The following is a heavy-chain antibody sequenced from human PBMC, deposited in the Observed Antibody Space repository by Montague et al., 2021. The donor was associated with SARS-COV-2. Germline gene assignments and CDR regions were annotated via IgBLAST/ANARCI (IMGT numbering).Heavy chain of an antibody. CDR3: SGGGGYCSGGSCYYWFDP. CDR2: IYNCGTT. D-gene: IGHD2-15*01. Sequence: SETLSLTCTVSGDSISSYFWNWIRQPPGKGLELIGDIYNCGTTNYNPSVKSRVTITVDTSKNQFSLKLNLVTAADTAGYYWSGGGGYCSGGSCYYWFDPWGQGTLVTVSS. J-gene: IGHJ5*02. CDR1: GDSISSYF. V-gene: IGHV4-59*01.